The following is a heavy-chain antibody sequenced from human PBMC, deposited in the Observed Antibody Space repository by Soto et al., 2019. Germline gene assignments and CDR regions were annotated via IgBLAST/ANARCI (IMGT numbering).Heavy chain of an antibody. CDR1: GGSISSGDYY. J-gene: IGHJ6*02. V-gene: IGHV4-30-4*01. CDR3: ARDKRITIFGVVIEGDPTDYYGMDV. Sequence: QVQLQESGPGLVKPSQTLSLTCTVSGGSISSGDYYWSWIRQPPGKGLEWIGYIYYSGSTYYNPYLKSRVTISVDTSKNQSSLKLSSVTAADTAVYYCARDKRITIFGVVIEGDPTDYYGMDVWGQGTTVTVSS. CDR2: IYYSGST. D-gene: IGHD3-3*01.